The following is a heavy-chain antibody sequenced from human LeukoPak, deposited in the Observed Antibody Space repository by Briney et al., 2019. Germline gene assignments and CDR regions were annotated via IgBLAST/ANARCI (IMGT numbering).Heavy chain of an antibody. Sequence: PSETLSLTCTVSGGSISSSSYYWGWIRQPPGKGLEWIGSIYYSGSTYYNPSLKSRVTISMDTSKNQFSLNLRSVTAADTAVYYCANKVYCSTTSCYHAGFWGQGTLVTVSS. V-gene: IGHV4-39*07. CDR1: GGSISSSSYY. J-gene: IGHJ4*02. CDR2: IYYSGST. D-gene: IGHD2-2*01. CDR3: ANKVYCSTTSCYHAGF.